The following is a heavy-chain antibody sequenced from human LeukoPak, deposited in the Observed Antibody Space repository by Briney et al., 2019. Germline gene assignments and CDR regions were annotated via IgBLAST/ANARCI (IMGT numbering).Heavy chain of an antibody. V-gene: IGHV3-48*03. Sequence: PGGSLRLSCAASGFTFSSYEMNWVRQAPGKGLEWVSYISSSGSTIYYADSVKGRFTISRDNAKNSLYLQMNSLRVEDTAVYYCVRGAEASNYYGSGSLNYWGQGTLVTVSS. CDR3: VRGAEASNYYGSGSLNY. D-gene: IGHD3-10*01. CDR2: ISSSGSTI. CDR1: GFTFSSYE. J-gene: IGHJ4*02.